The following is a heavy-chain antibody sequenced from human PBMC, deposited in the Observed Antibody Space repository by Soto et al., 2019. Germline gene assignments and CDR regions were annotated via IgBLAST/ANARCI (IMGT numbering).Heavy chain of an antibody. V-gene: IGHV3-48*01. CDR3: ERERRASYHNYGFFYYYGMEV. D-gene: IGHD1-26*01. CDR1: GFNFSDYS. J-gene: IGHJ6*02. Sequence: LVQSGGHLVQPGGSLRLSCDGSGFNFSDYSMSWVRQAPGKGLEWLSYIRLTSSTMYYSASVRGLFTIYRDNAKNLLNLQMEGLRVDLTAWYYCERERRASYHNYGFFYYYGMEVWGQGTTVTVSS. CDR2: IRLTSSTM.